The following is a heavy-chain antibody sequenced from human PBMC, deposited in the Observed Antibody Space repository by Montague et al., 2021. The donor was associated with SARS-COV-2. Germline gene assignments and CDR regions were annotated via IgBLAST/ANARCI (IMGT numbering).Heavy chain of an antibody. J-gene: IGHJ6*02. CDR2: VYYTGDT. Sequence: SETLSLTCSVSGASSRTYYRNWIRQAPGKGLEWIGYVYYTGDTNYNPSLRGRATISLDASEAQFSVKLSSVTAADTAVYYCAQTSGGAYYYPMDVWGQGITVTVSS. D-gene: IGHD2-2*01. V-gene: IGHV4-59*01. CDR3: AQTSGGAYYYPMDV. CDR1: GASSRTYY.